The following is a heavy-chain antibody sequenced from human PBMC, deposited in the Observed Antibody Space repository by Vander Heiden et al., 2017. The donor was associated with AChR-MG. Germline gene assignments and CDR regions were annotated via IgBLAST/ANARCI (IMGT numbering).Heavy chain of an antibody. CDR2: ISGSGGST. J-gene: IGHJ4*02. D-gene: IGHD6-19*01. V-gene: IGHV3-23*01. Sequence: EVQLLESGGGLVQPGGSLRLSCAASGFTFSSYAMSWVRQAPGKGLEWVSAISGSGGSTYYADSVKGRFTISRDNSKNTLYLQMNSLRAEDTAVYYCAKGSEMYSSGWLSLLAYWGQGTLVTVSS. CDR1: GFTFSSYA. CDR3: AKGSEMYSSGWLSLLAY.